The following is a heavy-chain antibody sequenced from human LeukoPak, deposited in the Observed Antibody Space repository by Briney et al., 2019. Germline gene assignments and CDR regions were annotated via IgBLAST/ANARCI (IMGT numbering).Heavy chain of an antibody. CDR3: AKDEWEFYFDY. D-gene: IGHD1-26*01. CDR2: ISGSGGST. CDR1: GGSISSRSYF. V-gene: IGHV3-23*01. Sequence: LSLTCTVSGGSISSRSYFWGWVRQAPGKGLEWVSAISGSGGSTYYADSVKGRFTISRDNSKNTLYLQMNSLRAEDTAVYYCAKDEWEFYFDYWGQGTLVTVSS. J-gene: IGHJ4*02.